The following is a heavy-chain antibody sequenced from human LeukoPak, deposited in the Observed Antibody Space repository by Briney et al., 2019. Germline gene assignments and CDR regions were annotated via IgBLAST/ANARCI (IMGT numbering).Heavy chain of an antibody. CDR1: GGSFSGYY. CDR3: ARGGVDIVLMVYAIRGSRWFDP. J-gene: IGHJ5*02. CDR2: INHRVST. V-gene: IGHV4-34*01. Sequence: SETLSLTCAVYGGSFSGYYWSWIRQPPGKGLEWIGEINHRVSTNYNPSLKSRVTISVGTSKNQFSLKLSSVTAADTAVYYCARGGVDIVLMVYAIRGSRWFDPWGQGTLVTVSS. D-gene: IGHD2-8*01.